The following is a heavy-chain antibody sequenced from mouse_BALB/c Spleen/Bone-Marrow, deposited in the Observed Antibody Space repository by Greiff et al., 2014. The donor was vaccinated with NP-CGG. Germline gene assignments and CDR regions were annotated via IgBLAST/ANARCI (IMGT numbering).Heavy chain of an antibody. J-gene: IGHJ2*01. Sequence: VKLMESGPELVRPGVSVKLSCKGSGYTFTAYAMHWVKQSHAKSLEWIGLISTYSGNTHYNQNFKGKATMTVDKSSSIAYMELARLTSEDSAIYYCARNFYGSGYFDYWGQGTTLTVSS. D-gene: IGHD1-1*01. V-gene: IGHV1-67*01. CDR1: GYTFTAYA. CDR3: ARNFYGSGYFDY. CDR2: ISTYSGNT.